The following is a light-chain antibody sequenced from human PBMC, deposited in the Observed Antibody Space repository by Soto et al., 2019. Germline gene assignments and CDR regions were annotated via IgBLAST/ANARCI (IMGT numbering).Light chain of an antibody. Sequence: IQMTQSPSTLSAFVGDSVAITCRASQTISNFLAWYQQKPGKAPKLLFYRASNLEGGVPSRFSGGGSGTEFTLTINSLQPDDSATYYCQQYKSYPWTFGQGTKVDI. CDR1: QTISNF. CDR2: RAS. CDR3: QQYKSYPWT. J-gene: IGKJ1*01. V-gene: IGKV1-5*03.